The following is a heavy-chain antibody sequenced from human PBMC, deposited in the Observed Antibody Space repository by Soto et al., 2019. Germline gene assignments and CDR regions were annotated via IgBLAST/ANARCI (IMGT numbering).Heavy chain of an antibody. D-gene: IGHD3-22*01. CDR1: GGSISSYY. V-gene: IGHV4-59*01. Sequence: XASLSLTCTVCGGSISSYYGSWIRQPPGKGLEWIGYIYYSGSTNYNPSLKSRVTISVDTSKNQFSLKLSSVTAADTAVYYCATETTIELTNWFDPCGQGTLVTVSS. CDR3: ATETTIELTNWFDP. CDR2: IYYSGST. J-gene: IGHJ5*02.